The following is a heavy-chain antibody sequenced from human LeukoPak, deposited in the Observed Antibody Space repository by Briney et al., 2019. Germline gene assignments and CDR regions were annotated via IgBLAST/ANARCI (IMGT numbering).Heavy chain of an antibody. D-gene: IGHD5-12*01. J-gene: IGHJ6*03. CDR2: INPYSGGT. Sequence: GASVTVSCKSSGYSFTDYYIHWVRQAPGQGLEWVGWINPYSGGTNYAQKFQGRVTMTRDTSISTAYMELSRLRSDDTAVYYGARARVATTTPNLYYMDVWGRGTTVTVSS. CDR3: ARARVATTTPNLYYMDV. CDR1: GYSFTDYY. V-gene: IGHV1-2*02.